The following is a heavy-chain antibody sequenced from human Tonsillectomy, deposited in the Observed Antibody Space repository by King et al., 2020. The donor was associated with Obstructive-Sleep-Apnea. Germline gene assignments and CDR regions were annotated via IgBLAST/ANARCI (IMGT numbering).Heavy chain of an antibody. CDR3: ARFYGSGSYFPPFMDV. Sequence: VPLVESGGGLVQPGGSLRLSCAASRFTFSRYWMTWVRQAPGKGLEWVANIKEDGSEKYYVDSVKGRFTISRDNAKNSLYLQMNSLTAEDTAVYYCARFYGSGSYFPPFMDVWGQGTTVTVSS. V-gene: IGHV3-7*03. D-gene: IGHD3-10*01. J-gene: IGHJ6*02. CDR2: IKEDGSEK. CDR1: RFTFSRYW.